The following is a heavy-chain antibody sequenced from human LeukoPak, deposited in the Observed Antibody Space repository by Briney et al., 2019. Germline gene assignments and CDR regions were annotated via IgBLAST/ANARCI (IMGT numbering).Heavy chain of an antibody. J-gene: IGHJ4*02. CDR2: ISSSGSTI. CDR1: GFTFSSYE. V-gene: IGHV3-48*03. Sequence: GGSLRLSCAASGFTFSSYEMNWVRQAPGKGLEWVSYISSSGSTIYYADSVKGRFTISRDNAKNSLYLQMNSLRAEDTAVYYCASWGVVVAATFFDYWGQGTLVTVSS. CDR3: ASWGVVVAATFFDY. D-gene: IGHD2-15*01.